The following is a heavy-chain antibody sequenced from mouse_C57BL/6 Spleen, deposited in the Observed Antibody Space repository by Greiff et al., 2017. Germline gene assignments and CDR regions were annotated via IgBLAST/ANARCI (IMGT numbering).Heavy chain of an antibody. CDR2: IYPGSGST. CDR1: GYTFTSYC. V-gene: IGHV1-55*01. D-gene: IGHD2-10*02. Sequence: QVQLQQPGAELVKPGASVKMSCKASGYTFTSYCITWVKQRPGQGLEWIGDIYPGSGSTNYNENFKSKATLTVDTSTSTAYMQLSSLTSEDSAVYYCARGYGAYWGQGTLVTVSA. CDR3: ARGYGAY. J-gene: IGHJ3*01.